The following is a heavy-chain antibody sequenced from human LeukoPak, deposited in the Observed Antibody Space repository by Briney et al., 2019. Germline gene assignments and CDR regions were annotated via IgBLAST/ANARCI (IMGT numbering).Heavy chain of an antibody. CDR1: GFTFSSYG. J-gene: IGHJ4*02. V-gene: IGHV3-30*02. Sequence: GGSLRLSCAASGFTFSSYGMHWVRQAPGKGLEWVAFIRYDGSNKYYADSVKGRFTISRDNSKNTLYLQMNSLRPADTAIYYCARDKDSSCFYDYWGQGTLVTVSS. CDR3: ARDKDSSCFYDY. D-gene: IGHD6-6*01. CDR2: IRYDGSNK.